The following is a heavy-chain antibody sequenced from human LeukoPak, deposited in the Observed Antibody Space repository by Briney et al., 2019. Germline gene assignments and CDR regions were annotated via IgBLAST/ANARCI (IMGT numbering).Heavy chain of an antibody. D-gene: IGHD4-17*01. CDR1: GFTFNIYW. CDR3: AKRYGDYVYP. CDR2: INQDGSEK. V-gene: IGHV3-7*01. J-gene: IGHJ5*02. Sequence: GGSLRLSCAASGFTFNIYWMSWVRQTPGKGLEWVANINQDGSEKYYVDSVKGRFTISRDNARNSLYLQMNSLRTEDTSMYYCAKRYGDYVYPWGQGTLVTVSS.